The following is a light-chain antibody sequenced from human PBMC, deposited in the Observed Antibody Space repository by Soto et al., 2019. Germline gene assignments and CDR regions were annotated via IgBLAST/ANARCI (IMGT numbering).Light chain of an antibody. CDR3: QHYDWSPPWT. V-gene: IGKV3-20*01. Sequence: EIVLTRSPGTLSLSPEERATLSCIAIQTVSSSFLAWDQQKRGQAPRLLIYGASTRPTGVPDRFSGSGSGTNFTLTISELETEDFAVYYCQHYDWSPPWTFGPGTKVDIK. CDR1: QTVSSSF. CDR2: GAS. J-gene: IGKJ1*01.